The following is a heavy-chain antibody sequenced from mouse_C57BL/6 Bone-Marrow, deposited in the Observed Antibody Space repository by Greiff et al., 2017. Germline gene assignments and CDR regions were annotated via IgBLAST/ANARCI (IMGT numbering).Heavy chain of an antibody. CDR1: GFTFSSYT. D-gene: IGHD2-4*01. J-gene: IGHJ3*01. Sequence: EVNVVESGGGLVKPGGSLKLSCAASGFTFSSYTMSWVRQTPEKRLEWVATISGGGGNTYYPDSVKGRFTISRDNAKNTLYLQMSSLRSEDTALYYCARRYYDYDAYWGQGTLVTVSA. CDR2: ISGGGGNT. CDR3: ARRYYDYDAY. V-gene: IGHV5-9*01.